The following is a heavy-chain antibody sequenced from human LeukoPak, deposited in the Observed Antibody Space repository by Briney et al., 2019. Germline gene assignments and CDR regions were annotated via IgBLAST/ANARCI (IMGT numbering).Heavy chain of an antibody. CDR2: IYTSGST. J-gene: IGHJ4*02. CDR1: GGSFSGYY. Sequence: SETLSLTCAVYGGSFSGYYWSWIRQPAGKGLEWIGRIYTSGSTNYNPSLKSRVTISVDTSKNQFSLKLSSVTAADTAVYYCARETRGTWSIIAAAALSYYFDYWGQGTLVTVSS. V-gene: IGHV4-4*07. CDR3: ARETRGTWSIIAAAALSYYFDY. D-gene: IGHD6-13*01.